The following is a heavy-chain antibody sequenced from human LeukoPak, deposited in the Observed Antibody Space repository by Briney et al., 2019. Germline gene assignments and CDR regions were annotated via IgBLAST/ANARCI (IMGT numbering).Heavy chain of an antibody. V-gene: IGHV3-23*01. D-gene: IGHD4-11*01. CDR1: GFTFSSSA. J-gene: IGHJ4*02. Sequence: GGSLRLSCAASGFTFSSSAMSWVRQAPGKGLEWVSANSNNGGYTYYADSVQGRFTISRDNSKSTLCLQMNSLRAEDTAVYYCAKDDYNNGRDYWGQGTLVTVSS. CDR3: AKDDYNNGRDY. CDR2: NSNNGGYT.